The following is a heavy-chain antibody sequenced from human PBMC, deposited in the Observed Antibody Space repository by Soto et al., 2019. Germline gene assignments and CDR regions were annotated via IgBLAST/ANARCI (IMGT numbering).Heavy chain of an antibody. V-gene: IGHV1-69*01. CDR3: ARARTVAVSGRTGGYYYYATDL. Sequence: QVQLEQSGAEVKRPGSSVKVSCWASGGTFTSYSINWVRRAPGQGPEWMGAVIPRFGTTTYAQRFEGRVTVIADASTSTGFMEMTGQRSEDTAVYFCARARTVAVSGRTGGYYYYATDLWGQGTAVTVSS. J-gene: IGHJ6*02. CDR1: GGTFTSYS. CDR2: VIPRFGTT. D-gene: IGHD6-19*01.